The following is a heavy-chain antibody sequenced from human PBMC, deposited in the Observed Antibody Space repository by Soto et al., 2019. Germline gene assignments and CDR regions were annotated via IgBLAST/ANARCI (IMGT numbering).Heavy chain of an antibody. Sequence: EVQLVESGGGLVQPGGSLRLSCVASGFTVTEIYMNWVRQAPGKGLEWVSVIYNEFTDYADSVRGRFSISTDSSKNELYLQINSLRAEDSAVYYCVREPRYCSGGSCSIMGDAFDIWGQGTMVTVSS. J-gene: IGHJ3*02. CDR1: GFTVTEIY. D-gene: IGHD2-15*01. V-gene: IGHV3-66*01. CDR3: VREPRYCSGGSCSIMGDAFDI. CDR2: IYNEFT.